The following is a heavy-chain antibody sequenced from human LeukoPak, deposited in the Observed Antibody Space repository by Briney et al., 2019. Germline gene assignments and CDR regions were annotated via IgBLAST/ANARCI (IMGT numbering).Heavy chain of an antibody. CDR3: ARGPNVGPTTADFDY. D-gene: IGHD4-17*01. CDR2: INHSGST. Sequence: PSETLSLTCAVYGGSFSGYYWSWIRQPPGKGLEWIGEINHSGSTNYNPSLKSRVTISVDTCKNQFSLKLSSVTAADTAVYYCARGPNVGPTTADFDYWGQGTLVTVSS. CDR1: GGSFSGYY. V-gene: IGHV4-34*01. J-gene: IGHJ4*02.